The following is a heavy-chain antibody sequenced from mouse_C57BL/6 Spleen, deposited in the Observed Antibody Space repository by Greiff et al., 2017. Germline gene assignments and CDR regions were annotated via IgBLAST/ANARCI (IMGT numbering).Heavy chain of an antibody. CDR1: GFSLTSYG. V-gene: IGHV2-6-1*01. Sequence: VQLVESGPGLVAPSQSLSITCTVSGFSLTSYGVHWVRQPPGQGLEWLVVIWSDGSTTYNSALKSRLSISKDNSKSQVFLKMHSLQTDDTAMYYCARHYGSSYAMDYCGQGTSVTVSS. CDR2: IWSDGST. D-gene: IGHD1-1*01. J-gene: IGHJ4*01. CDR3: ARHYGSSYAMDY.